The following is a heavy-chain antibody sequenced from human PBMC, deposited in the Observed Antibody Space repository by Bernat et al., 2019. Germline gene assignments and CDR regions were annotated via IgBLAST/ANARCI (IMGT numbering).Heavy chain of an antibody. Sequence: EVQLSESGGGLVQPGGSLRLSCEVSGFTFSFYAMNWVRQAPGKGLEWVSSIGGGGGDIYYPDSVRGRFTISRDNSKNTLYLQMNSLRAEDTAIYYCAKDMRGYYRPSDYWGQGTLVTVS. V-gene: IGHV3-23*01. CDR2: IGGGGGDI. D-gene: IGHD3-22*01. J-gene: IGHJ4*02. CDR3: AKDMRGYYRPSDY. CDR1: GFTFSFYA.